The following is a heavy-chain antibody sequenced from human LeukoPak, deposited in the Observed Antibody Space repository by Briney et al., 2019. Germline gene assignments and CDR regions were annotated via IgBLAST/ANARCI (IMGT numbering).Heavy chain of an antibody. D-gene: IGHD3-22*01. CDR3: AREGKNYYDSSGYYPDY. CDR1: GGSISSGDYY. Sequence: SQTLSLTCTVSGGSISSGDYYWSWIRQPPGKGLEWIGYIYYSGSTYYNPSLKSRVTISVDTSKNQFSLKLSSVTAADTAVYYCAREGKNYYDSSGYYPDYWGQGALVTVSS. J-gene: IGHJ4*02. CDR2: IYYSGST. V-gene: IGHV4-30-4*01.